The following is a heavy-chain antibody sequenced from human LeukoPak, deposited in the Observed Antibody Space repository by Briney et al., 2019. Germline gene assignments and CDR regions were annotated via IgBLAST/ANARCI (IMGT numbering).Heavy chain of an antibody. J-gene: IGHJ4*02. Sequence: GASVKVSCKASGYTFTSYDINWVRQVTGQGLEWMGWMNPHSGNTGSAQKFQGRVTITTDESTSTAYMELSSLRSEDTAVYYCAGSYGSGWFITHFDYWGQGTLVTVSS. CDR1: GYTFTSYD. D-gene: IGHD6-19*01. V-gene: IGHV1-8*03. CDR2: MNPHSGNT. CDR3: AGSYGSGWFITHFDY.